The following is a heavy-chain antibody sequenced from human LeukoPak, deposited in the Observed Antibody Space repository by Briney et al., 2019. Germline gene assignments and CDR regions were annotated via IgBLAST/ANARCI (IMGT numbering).Heavy chain of an antibody. Sequence: SVKVSCKASGGTFSSYAISWVRQAPGQGLEWMGGIIPIFGTANYAQKFQGRVTITTDESTSTAYMELSSLRSEDTAVYYCARGHCSSTSCYSDAFDIWGQGTMVTVSS. CDR2: IIPIFGTA. CDR1: GGTFSSYA. V-gene: IGHV1-69*05. D-gene: IGHD2-2*01. CDR3: ARGHCSSTSCYSDAFDI. J-gene: IGHJ3*02.